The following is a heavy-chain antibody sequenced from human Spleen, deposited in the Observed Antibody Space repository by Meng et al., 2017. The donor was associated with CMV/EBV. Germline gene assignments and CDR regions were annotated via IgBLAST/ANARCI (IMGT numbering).Heavy chain of an antibody. CDR3: ARHANGGWYAMDV. V-gene: IGHV3-9*01. D-gene: IGHD3-16*01. J-gene: IGHJ6*02. CDR2: ITWNSGSI. CDR1: GFTFDDYA. Sequence: GGSLRLSCAASGFTFDDYAMHWVRQAPGKGLEWVSGITWNSGSIDYAGSVRGRFTISRDNAKNSLYLQMNSLRVEDTAVYYCARHANGGWYAMDVWGHGTTVTVSS.